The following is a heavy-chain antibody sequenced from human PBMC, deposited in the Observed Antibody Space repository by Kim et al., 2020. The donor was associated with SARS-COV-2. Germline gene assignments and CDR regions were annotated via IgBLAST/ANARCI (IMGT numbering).Heavy chain of an antibody. CDR1: GLTFWKYV. Sequence: GGSLRLSCAASGLTFWKYVFHWVRQAPGKGLDWVTAIQSDGSIEYYADSVKGRFTISRDDSKNTVYVQLNSLRVEDTGLYYCATDGRVGSGHHYFDSWG. CDR3: ATDGRVGSGHHYFDS. D-gene: IGHD6-19*01. V-gene: IGHV3-33*05. J-gene: IGHJ4*01. CDR2: IQSDGSIE.